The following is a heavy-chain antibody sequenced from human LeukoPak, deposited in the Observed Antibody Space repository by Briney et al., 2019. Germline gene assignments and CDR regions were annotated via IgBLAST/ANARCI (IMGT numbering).Heavy chain of an antibody. J-gene: IGHJ4*02. CDR3: ARDYGDHGECFDY. CDR2: ISRSGNTI. V-gene: IGHV3-48*02. D-gene: IGHD4-17*01. CDR1: GFTFSSYN. Sequence: PGGSLRLSCAASGFTFSSYNMNWVRQAPGKGLEWVSYISRSGNTIYYADSVKGRLTISRDNAKNSVYLQMNSLRDEDTAVYHCARDYGDHGECFDYWGQGNLVTVSS.